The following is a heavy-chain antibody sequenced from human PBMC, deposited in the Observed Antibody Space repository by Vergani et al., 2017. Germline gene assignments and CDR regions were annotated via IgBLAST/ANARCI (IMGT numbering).Heavy chain of an antibody. J-gene: IGHJ4*02. CDR2: SKAGYSDV. CDR1: GERSTNEG. CDR3: TRHVPCGDGACFHFYH. D-gene: IGHD2-21*01. V-gene: IGHV5-51*01. Sequence: EVQLVQSGAEVKKPGESLKISGQGAGERSTNEGRAWVRQRHGKGLEWMGISKAGYSDVRYSPSFQGQVTMSVDKSHSTAYLQWRSLKASDTAIYYCTRHVPCGDGACFHFYHWGQGTQVTVSS.